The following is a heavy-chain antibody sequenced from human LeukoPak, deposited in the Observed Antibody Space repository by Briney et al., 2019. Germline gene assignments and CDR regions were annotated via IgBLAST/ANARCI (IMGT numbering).Heavy chain of an antibody. V-gene: IGHV3-21*01. J-gene: IGHJ3*02. CDR2: ISSSSTYI. D-gene: IGHD6-19*01. Sequence: GGSLRLSCAASGFTFSSYWMHWVRQAPGKGPEWVSSISSSSTYIYYADSVKGRFIISRDNAKNSLSLQMNSLRAEDTAVYYCVASMTTWGTFDIWGQGTMVTVSS. CDR3: VASMTTWGTFDI. CDR1: GFTFSSYW.